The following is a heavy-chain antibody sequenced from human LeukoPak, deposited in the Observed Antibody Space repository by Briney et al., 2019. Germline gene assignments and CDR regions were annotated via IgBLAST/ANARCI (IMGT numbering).Heavy chain of an antibody. V-gene: IGHV3-7*01. J-gene: IGHJ6*02. D-gene: IGHD5/OR15-5a*01. Sequence: PGASLRLSCAASGFTFTDYWMSWVRQAPGKGLEWVANIKRDGSEKYYVDSVKGRFTISRDNPKKSVYLQMNSLRAEDTAIYYCARDVSVSGMDVWGQGTTVTVSS. CDR1: GFTFTDYW. CDR2: IKRDGSEK. CDR3: ARDVSVSGMDV.